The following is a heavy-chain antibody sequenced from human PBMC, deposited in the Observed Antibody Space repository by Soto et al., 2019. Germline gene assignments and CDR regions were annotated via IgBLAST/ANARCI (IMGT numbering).Heavy chain of an antibody. J-gene: IGHJ5*02. CDR1: GGTFSSYT. CDR2: IIPILGIA. CDR3: ARDVVVVAATRGWFDP. V-gene: IGHV1-69*04. D-gene: IGHD2-15*01. Sequence: SVKVSCKASGGTFSSYTISWVRQAPGQGLEWMGRIIPILGIANYAQKFQGRVTITADKSTSTAYMELSSLRSEDTAVYYCARDVVVVAATRGWFDPWGQGTLVTVS.